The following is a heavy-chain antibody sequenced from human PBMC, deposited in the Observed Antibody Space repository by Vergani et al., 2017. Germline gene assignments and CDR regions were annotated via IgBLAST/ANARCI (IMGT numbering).Heavy chain of an antibody. J-gene: IGHJ6*03. CDR3: ARVGPLELRSFWENYYYYYMDV. CDR1: GFTFSDYY. V-gene: IGHV3-11*01. D-gene: IGHD1-7*01. CDR2: ISSSGSTI. Sequence: VRLLESGGGLVQPGGSLRLSCAASGFTFSDYYMSWIRQAPGKGLEWVSYISSSGSTIYYADSVKGRFTISRDNAKNSLYLQMNSLRAEDTAVYYCARVGPLELRSFWENYYYYYMDVWGKGTTVTVSS.